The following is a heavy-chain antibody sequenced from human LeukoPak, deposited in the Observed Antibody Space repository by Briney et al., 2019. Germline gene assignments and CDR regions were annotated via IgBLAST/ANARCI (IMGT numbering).Heavy chain of an antibody. CDR3: AKTSAVAGTGTTKLVRHYDY. CDR1: GFTFSSYA. Sequence: GGSLRLSCAASGFTFSSYAMSWVRQAPGKGLEWVSAISGSGGSTYYADSVKGRFTISRDNSKNMLYLQMNSLRAEDTAVYYCAKTSAVAGTGTTKLVRHYDYWGQGTLVTVSS. J-gene: IGHJ4*02. CDR2: ISGSGGST. V-gene: IGHV3-23*01. D-gene: IGHD6-13*01.